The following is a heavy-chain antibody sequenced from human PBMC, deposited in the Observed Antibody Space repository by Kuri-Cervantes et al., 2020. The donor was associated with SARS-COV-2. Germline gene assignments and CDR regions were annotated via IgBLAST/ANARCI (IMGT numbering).Heavy chain of an antibody. J-gene: IGHJ4*02. Sequence: GGSLRPSCAASGFTFSDYYMSWIRQAPGKGLEWVSYISSSDSTIYYADSVKGRFTISRDNSKNTLYLQMNSLRAEVTAVYYCAKGIAVAGTGGFDDWGQGTLVTVSS. D-gene: IGHD6-19*01. CDR2: ISSSDSTI. V-gene: IGHV3-11*04. CDR3: AKGIAVAGTGGFDD. CDR1: GFTFSDYY.